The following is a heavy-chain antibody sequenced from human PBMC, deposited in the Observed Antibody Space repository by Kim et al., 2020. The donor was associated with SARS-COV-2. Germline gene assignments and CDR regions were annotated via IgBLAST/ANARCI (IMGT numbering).Heavy chain of an antibody. CDR2: IYSGDSDT. CDR1: GYSFTSYW. CDR3: ATLRRGSTTPNWFDP. Sequence: GESLKISCKGSGYSFTSYWIGWVRQMPGKGLEWMGIIYSGDSDTRYSPSFQGQVTISADNSISTAYLQWSSLKASDTAMYYCATLRRGSTTPNWFDPWGQGTLVTVSS. D-gene: IGHD4-17*01. V-gene: IGHV5-51*01. J-gene: IGHJ5*02.